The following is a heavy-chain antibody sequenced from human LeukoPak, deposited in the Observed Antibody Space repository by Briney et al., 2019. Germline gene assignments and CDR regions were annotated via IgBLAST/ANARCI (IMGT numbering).Heavy chain of an antibody. CDR3: ASSQYPMAAADNWFDP. Sequence: PSETLSLTCTISGDSISSRYYWGWIRQPPGKGLEWIGTIYYSGTTYYNPSPKSRITISVDTSKNQLSLKLTSVTAADTAVCYCASSQYPMAAADNWFDPWGQGILVTVSS. CDR2: IYYSGTT. D-gene: IGHD6-13*01. V-gene: IGHV4-39*01. J-gene: IGHJ5*02. CDR1: GDSISSRYY.